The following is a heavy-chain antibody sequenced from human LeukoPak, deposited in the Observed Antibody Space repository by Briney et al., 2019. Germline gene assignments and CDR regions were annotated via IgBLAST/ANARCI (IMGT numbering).Heavy chain of an antibody. D-gene: IGHD4-17*01. CDR2: VYNSGST. CDR3: ARNWSPYGPTDS. Sequence: LXXXXXXSGGSIXTYYWSWLRQPPGKGLEWIGYVYNSGSTNYNPSLKSRLTISVDTSQNQFSLRLSSVTAADTAVYYCARNWSPYGPTDSWGQGTLVTVSS. J-gene: IGHJ4*02. CDR1: GGSIXTYY. V-gene: IGHV4-59*01.